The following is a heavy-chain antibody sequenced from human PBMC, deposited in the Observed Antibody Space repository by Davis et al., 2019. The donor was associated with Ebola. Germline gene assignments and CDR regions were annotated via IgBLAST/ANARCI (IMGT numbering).Heavy chain of an antibody. V-gene: IGHV5-51*01. Sequence: GESLKISCTGSGYSFTTYWIGWVRQMPGKGLGWMGIIYPGDSDTRYSPSFQGQVTISADKSISTAYLQWSSLKASDTAMYYCASGYYDFWSGYQYYFDYWGQGTLVTVSS. CDR1: GYSFTTYW. D-gene: IGHD3-3*01. CDR2: IYPGDSDT. CDR3: ASGYYDFWSGYQYYFDY. J-gene: IGHJ4*02.